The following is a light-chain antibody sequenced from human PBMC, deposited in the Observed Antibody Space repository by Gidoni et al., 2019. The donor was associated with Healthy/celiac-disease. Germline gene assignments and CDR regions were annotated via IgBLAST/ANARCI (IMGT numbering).Light chain of an antibody. CDR3: QQYDSSPLT. CDR1: QSVNSSY. CDR2: GAS. V-gene: IGKV3-20*01. Sequence: DIALTQSPGTLSLSPGERATLSCRASQSVNSSYLAWYQQKTGQAPRHLIYGASSRATGIPDRFSGSGSGTDFTLTISRLVPEDFAVYYCQQYDSSPLTFGGGTKVEIK. J-gene: IGKJ4*01.